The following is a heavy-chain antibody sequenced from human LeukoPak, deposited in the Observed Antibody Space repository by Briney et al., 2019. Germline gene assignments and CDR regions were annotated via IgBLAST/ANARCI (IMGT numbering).Heavy chain of an antibody. J-gene: IGHJ4*02. D-gene: IGHD2-2*01. CDR1: GGTFSSYA. Sequence: SVKVSCKASGGTFSSYAISWVRQAPGQGLEWMGGIIPIFGTANYAQKFQGRVTITTDESTSTAYMELSSLRSEDTAVYYCASGYCSSTSCPHDYWGQGALVTVSS. V-gene: IGHV1-69*05. CDR2: IIPIFGTA. CDR3: ASGYCSSTSCPHDY.